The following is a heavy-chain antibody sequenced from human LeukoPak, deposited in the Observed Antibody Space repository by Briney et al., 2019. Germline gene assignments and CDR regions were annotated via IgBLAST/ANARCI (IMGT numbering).Heavy chain of an antibody. CDR1: GFTFSSYS. D-gene: IGHD3-9*01. Sequence: GGSLRPSCAASGFTFSSYSMNWVRQAPGKGLEWVSSITSSSSYIYYADSVKGRFTISRDNSKNTLYLQMNSLRAEDTAVYYCAREYYDILTGYRMTYFDYWGQGTLVTVSS. CDR2: ITSSSSYI. J-gene: IGHJ4*02. CDR3: AREYYDILTGYRMTYFDY. V-gene: IGHV3-21*01.